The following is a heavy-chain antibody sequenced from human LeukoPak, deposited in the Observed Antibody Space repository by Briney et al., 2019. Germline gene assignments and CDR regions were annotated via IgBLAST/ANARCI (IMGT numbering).Heavy chain of an antibody. V-gene: IGHV3-48*04. J-gene: IGHJ3*02. CDR1: GFTFSSYS. Sequence: GGSLRLSCAASGFTFSSYSMNWACQAPGKGLEWVSYISSSSSTIYYADSVKGRFTISRDNAKNSLYLQMNSLRAEDTAVYYCARDSPAFDIWGQGTMVTVSS. CDR3: ARDSPAFDI. CDR2: ISSSSSTI.